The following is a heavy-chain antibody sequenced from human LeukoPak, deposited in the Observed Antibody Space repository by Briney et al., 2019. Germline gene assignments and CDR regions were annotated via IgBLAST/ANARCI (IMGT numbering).Heavy chain of an antibody. D-gene: IGHD3-10*01. Sequence: GGSLRLSCAASGFTFSSYAMHWVRQAPGKGLEWVAVISYDGSNKYYADSVRGRFTISRDNSKNTLFLQMNSLRVEDTAVYYCARDDGSGSFNFDYWGQGTLVTVSS. V-gene: IGHV3-30*14. CDR2: ISYDGSNK. J-gene: IGHJ4*02. CDR1: GFTFSSYA. CDR3: ARDDGSGSFNFDY.